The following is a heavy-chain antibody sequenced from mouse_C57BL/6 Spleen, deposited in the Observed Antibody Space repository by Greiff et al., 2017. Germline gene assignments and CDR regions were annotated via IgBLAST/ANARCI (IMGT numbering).Heavy chain of an antibody. J-gene: IGHJ1*03. CDR3: ARSGSSHWYVDV. CDR1: GYTFTSYW. CDR2: IDPSDSYT. V-gene: IGHV1-69*01. Sequence: QVQLQQPGAELVMPGASVKLSCKASGYTFTSYWMHWVKQRPGQGLEWIGEIDPSDSYTNYTQKFKGKSTLTVDKSSSTAYMQLSSLTSEDSAVYYCARSGSSHWYVDVWGTGTTVTVSS. D-gene: IGHD1-1*01.